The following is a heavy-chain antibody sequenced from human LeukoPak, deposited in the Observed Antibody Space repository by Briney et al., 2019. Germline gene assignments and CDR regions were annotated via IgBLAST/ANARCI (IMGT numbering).Heavy chain of an antibody. J-gene: IGHJ4*02. D-gene: IGHD5-24*01. CDR2: IYSDGST. V-gene: IGHV3-53*01. CDR1: GFTVSSNY. CDR3: AREGDGYNFDY. Sequence: PGGSLRLSCAASGFTVSSNYMSWVRQAPGKGLEWVSVIYSDGSTYYADSVKGRFTISRDNSKNTLYLQMNSLRTEDTAAYYCAREGDGYNFDYWGQGTLVTVSS.